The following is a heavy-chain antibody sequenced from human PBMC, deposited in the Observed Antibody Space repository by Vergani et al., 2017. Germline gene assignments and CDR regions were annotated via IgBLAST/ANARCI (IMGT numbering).Heavy chain of an antibody. CDR1: GITFKNAW. CDR2: ISWNSGSI. CDR3: ARAYGRYDWFDY. Sequence: EVQVVESGGGLIKPGGSLRLSCVVSGITFKNAWINWVRHAPGKGLEWVSGISWNSGSIGYADSVKGRVTISRDNSKNTLYLQMNSLRVEDTAVYYCARAYGRYDWFDYWGQRTLVTVSS. J-gene: IGHJ4*01. V-gene: IGHV3-23*04. D-gene: IGHD1-20*01.